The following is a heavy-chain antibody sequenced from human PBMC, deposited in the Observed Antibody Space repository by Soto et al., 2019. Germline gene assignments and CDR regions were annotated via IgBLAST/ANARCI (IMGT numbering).Heavy chain of an antibody. CDR1: GYTFNSYG. CDR2: ISAYNGNT. V-gene: IGHV1-18*01. CDR3: ARVVETYYYDSSGYYYPGY. J-gene: IGHJ4*02. Sequence: ASVKVSCKASGYTFNSYGISWVRQAHEQGLEWMGWISAYNGNTNYAQKLQGRVTMTTDTSTSTAYMELRSLRSDDTAVYYCARVVETYYYDSSGYYYPGYWGQGTLVTVSS. D-gene: IGHD3-22*01.